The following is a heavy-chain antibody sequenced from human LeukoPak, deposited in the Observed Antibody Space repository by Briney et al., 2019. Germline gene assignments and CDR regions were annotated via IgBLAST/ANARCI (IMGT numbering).Heavy chain of an antibody. D-gene: IGHD3-22*01. Sequence: ASVKVSCKASGYTFTGYYMHWVRQAPGQGLERMGRINPNSGGTNYAQKFQGRVTMTRDTSISTAYMELSRLRSDDTAVYYCARGPPSSPYYCDSSGYYPFDYWGQGTLVTVSS. V-gene: IGHV1-2*06. J-gene: IGHJ4*02. CDR1: GYTFTGYY. CDR2: INPNSGGT. CDR3: ARGPPSSPYYCDSSGYYPFDY.